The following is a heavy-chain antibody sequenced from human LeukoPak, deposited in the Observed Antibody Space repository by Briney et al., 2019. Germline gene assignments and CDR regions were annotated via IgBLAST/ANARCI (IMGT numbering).Heavy chain of an antibody. CDR3: AREGNDYYYDQ. CDR2: ITGDCKYI. D-gene: IGHD3-16*01. CDR1: GFIFKNYT. V-gene: IGHV3-21*01. J-gene: IGHJ4*02. Sequence: PGGSLRLSCAASGFIFKNYTMTWVRQAPGKGLGWVSSITGDCKYITYADSVKGRFTISRDNAKNSLYLQVASLRGDDTATYYCAREGNDYYYDQWGQGTLVTVSP.